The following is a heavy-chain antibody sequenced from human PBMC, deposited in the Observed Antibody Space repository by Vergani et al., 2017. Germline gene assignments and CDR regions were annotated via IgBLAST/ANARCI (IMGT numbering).Heavy chain of an antibody. CDR3: AKHFRGWGIDY. CDR1: GFTLRNYD. D-gene: IGHD1-26*01. Sequence: QVQLVESGGGVVQRGGSLRLSCATSGFTLRNYDMQWIRQGPGKGLEFVAFIQFDGSNQYYADSVKGRFTLSRDFCKNTLYLQMNSLRTDDTATYYCAKHFRGWGIDYWGQGTQVIVSS. J-gene: IGHJ4*02. V-gene: IGHV3-30*02. CDR2: IQFDGSNQ.